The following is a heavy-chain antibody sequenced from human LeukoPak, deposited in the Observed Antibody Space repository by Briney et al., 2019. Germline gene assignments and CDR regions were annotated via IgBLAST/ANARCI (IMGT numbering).Heavy chain of an antibody. J-gene: IGHJ4*02. V-gene: IGHV4-39*07. CDR2: IYYGGST. D-gene: IGHD2-15*01. Sequence: KTSETLSLTCTVSGGSISSSSYYWGWIRQPPGKGLEWIGSIYYGGSTYYNPSLKSRVTISVDTSKNQFSLKLSSVTAADTAVYYCARAGYRGVGFDYWGQGTLVTVSS. CDR3: ARAGYRGVGFDY. CDR1: GGSISSSSYY.